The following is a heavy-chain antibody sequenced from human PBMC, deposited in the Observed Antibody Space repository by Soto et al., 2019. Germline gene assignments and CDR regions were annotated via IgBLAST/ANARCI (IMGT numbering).Heavy chain of an antibody. V-gene: IGHV1-3*01. J-gene: IGHJ5*02. CDR1: GYAFTSYA. CDR2: INAGNGNT. Sequence: ASVKVSFKASGYAFTSYAMHWLRQAPGQRLEWMGWINAGNGNTKYSQKFQGRVTITRDTSASTAYMELSSLRSEDAAVYYCARDFSWFDPWGQGTLVTVSS. D-gene: IGHD3-3*01. CDR3: ARDFSWFDP.